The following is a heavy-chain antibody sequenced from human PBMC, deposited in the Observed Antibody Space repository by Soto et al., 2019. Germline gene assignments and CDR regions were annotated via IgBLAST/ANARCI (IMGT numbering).Heavy chain of an antibody. D-gene: IGHD3-10*01. CDR3: ATRTDYYYGSGSLGGMDV. V-gene: IGHV4-31*03. CDR2: IYYSGST. J-gene: IGHJ6*02. Sequence: QVQLQESGPGLVKPSQTLSLTCTVSGGSISSGSYYWSWIRQLPGKGLEWIGYIYYSGSTYYNPSLESRVTISVDTSKNQFSLKLDSVNAADTAVYYCATRTDYYYGSGSLGGMDVWGQGTTVTVSS. CDR1: GGSISSGSYY.